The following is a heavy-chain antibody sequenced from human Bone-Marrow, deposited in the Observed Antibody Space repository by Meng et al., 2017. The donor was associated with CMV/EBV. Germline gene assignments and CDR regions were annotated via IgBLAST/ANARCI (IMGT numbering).Heavy chain of an antibody. J-gene: IGHJ4*02. Sequence: GGSLRLSCAASGFTVSSNYMSWVRQAPGKGLEWVSVIYSGGSTYYADSVKGRFTISRDNSENTVYLQMNSLRVEDTAVYYCAKGQRIVDYFDSWGQGVLVTVSS. CDR3: AKGQRIVDYFDS. CDR2: IYSGGST. V-gene: IGHV3-66*02. D-gene: IGHD6-25*01. CDR1: GFTVSSNY.